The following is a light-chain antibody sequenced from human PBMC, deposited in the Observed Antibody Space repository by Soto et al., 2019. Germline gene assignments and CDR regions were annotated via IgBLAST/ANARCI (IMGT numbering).Light chain of an antibody. Sequence: EIVMPQSPATLSVSPGARATLSCRASQSVSSNLAWYQQKPGQAPRLLLYGASTRATGIPARFSGSGSGTDFTLTISSLQPEDFATYYCQQSYSPITFGQGTRLEI. CDR2: GAS. J-gene: IGKJ5*01. CDR3: QQSYSPIT. V-gene: IGKV3-15*01. CDR1: QSVSSN.